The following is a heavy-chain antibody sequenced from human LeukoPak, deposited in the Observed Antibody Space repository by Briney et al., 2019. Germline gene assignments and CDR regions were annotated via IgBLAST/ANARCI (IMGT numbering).Heavy chain of an antibody. J-gene: IGHJ4*02. CDR2: ISWNSGSI. D-gene: IGHD1-7*01. V-gene: IGHV3-9*01. CDR3: AKDGKTRNWNYYQAKPVY. Sequence: GRSLRLSCAASGFTFDNYAMHWVRQVPGKGLEWVSGISWNSGSIAYADSVKGRFTISRDNAKNSLYLQMNSLRAEDTAVYYCAKDGKTRNWNYYQAKPVYWGQGTLVTVSS. CDR1: GFTFDNYA.